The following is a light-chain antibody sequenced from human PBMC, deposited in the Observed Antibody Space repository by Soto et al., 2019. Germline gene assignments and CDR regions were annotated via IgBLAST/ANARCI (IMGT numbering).Light chain of an antibody. CDR1: QSVSSY. CDR3: QQRSNWPLIT. J-gene: IGKJ5*01. Sequence: EIVLTQSPATLSLSPGERATLSCRASQSVSSYLACYQQKPGQAPRLLIYDASNRATGIPARFSGSGSGTDFTLPISSLEPEDFAVYYCQQRSNWPLITFGQGTRLEIK. CDR2: DAS. V-gene: IGKV3-11*01.